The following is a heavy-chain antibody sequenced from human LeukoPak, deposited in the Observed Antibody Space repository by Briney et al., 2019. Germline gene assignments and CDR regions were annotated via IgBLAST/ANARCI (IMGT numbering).Heavy chain of an antibody. CDR3: AKADGSGSYFDY. CDR2: ISYDGSNK. V-gene: IGHV3-30*18. J-gene: IGHJ4*02. D-gene: IGHD3-10*01. Sequence: GGSLRLSCAAPGFTFSSYGMHWVRQAPGKGLEWVAVISYDGSNKYYADSVKGRFTISRDNSKNTLYLQMNSLRAEDTAVCYCAKADGSGSYFDYWGQGTLVTVSS. CDR1: GFTFSSYG.